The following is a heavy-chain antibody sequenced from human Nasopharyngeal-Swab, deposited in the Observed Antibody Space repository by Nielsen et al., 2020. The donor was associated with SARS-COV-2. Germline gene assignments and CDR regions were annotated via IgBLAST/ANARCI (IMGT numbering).Heavy chain of an antibody. CDR2: IWHDGSNK. D-gene: IGHD3-22*01. V-gene: IGHV3-33*01. Sequence: WIRQPPGKGLEGVAVIWHDGSNKYYADSVKGRFTISRDNSKNTLYLQMNSLRAEDTAVYYCARDPSYDSSGFRVWGQGTMVTVSS. J-gene: IGHJ3*01. CDR3: ARDPSYDSSGFRV.